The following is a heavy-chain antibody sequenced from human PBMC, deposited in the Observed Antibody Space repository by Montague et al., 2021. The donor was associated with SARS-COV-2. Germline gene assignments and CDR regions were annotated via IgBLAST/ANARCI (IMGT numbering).Heavy chain of an antibody. CDR1: GDSISSAYCQ. CDR2: NSHSGSA. D-gene: IGHD3/OR15-3a*01. CDR3: ARQVGDFWTGFYVVS. Sequence: SETLSLTCNVSGDSISSAYCQWAWLRPPPGMGLQWVGSNSHSGSAYSTPSLKSRLTISVAMSKMSFSLDVVTVAVADTAFYYCARQVGDFWTGFYVVSWGQGTLVTVSS. V-gene: IGHV4-39*01. J-gene: IGHJ4*02.